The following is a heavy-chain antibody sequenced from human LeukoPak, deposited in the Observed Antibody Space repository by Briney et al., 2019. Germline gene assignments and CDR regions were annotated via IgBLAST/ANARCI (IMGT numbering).Heavy chain of an antibody. J-gene: IGHJ1*01. CDR1: ERRFGRDW. CDR2: IKQDGSEE. CDR3: ATLDSTKSVF. V-gene: IGHV3-7*01. Sequence: GGTLRLTCVASERRFGRDWLSWVPQAPGKGLEWVACIKQDGSEEYYVGSVRGRFTVSVDNGKNSLYLQMNSLRAEDTARYYCATLDSTKSVFWGRGTAVTVSS. D-gene: IGHD2-2*01.